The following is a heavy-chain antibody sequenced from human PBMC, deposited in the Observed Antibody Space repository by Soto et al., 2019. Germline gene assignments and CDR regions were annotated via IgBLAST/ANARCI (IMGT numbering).Heavy chain of an antibody. J-gene: IGHJ4*02. CDR3: ATMHGYFEY. Sequence: VGSLRLSCADSGFRFSSYSMSWVRQTPGKGLEWVAAITATGDRTYYANSVTGRFTISRDNSKKTHYLQMTSLRAEDTAMYYCATMHGYFEYWGQGNPVTSPQ. D-gene: IGHD2-2*01. V-gene: IGHV3-23*01. CDR1: GFRFSSYS. CDR2: ITATGDRT.